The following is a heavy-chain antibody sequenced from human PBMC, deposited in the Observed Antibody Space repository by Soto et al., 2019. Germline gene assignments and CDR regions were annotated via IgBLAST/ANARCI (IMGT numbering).Heavy chain of an antibody. J-gene: IGHJ6*01. CDR1: GFTFSSYG. CDR3: GGGGMGNVLFLYRYGV. V-gene: IGHV3-33*01. D-gene: IGHD3-16*01. CDR2: IWYDGSNK. Sequence: QVQLVESGGGVVQPGRSLRLSCAASGFTFSSYGMHWVRQAPGKGLEWVAVIWYDGSNKYYADSVKGRFTISRDNSKNPLLLQMNRLGGGGTGGVFWGGGGMGNVLFLYRYGVWGQGNPVTVP.